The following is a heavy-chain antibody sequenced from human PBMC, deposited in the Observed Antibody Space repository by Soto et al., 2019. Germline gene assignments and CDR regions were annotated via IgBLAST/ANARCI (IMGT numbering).Heavy chain of an antibody. Sequence: ASVKVSCKASGGTFSSYTISWVRQAPGQGLEWMGRIIPILGIANYAQKFQGRVTITADKSTSTAYMELSSLRSEDTAVYYCAREGWHSSSAEVDYWGQGTLVTVSS. J-gene: IGHJ4*02. CDR2: IIPILGIA. D-gene: IGHD6-6*01. CDR1: GGTFSSYT. V-gene: IGHV1-69*04. CDR3: AREGWHSSSAEVDY.